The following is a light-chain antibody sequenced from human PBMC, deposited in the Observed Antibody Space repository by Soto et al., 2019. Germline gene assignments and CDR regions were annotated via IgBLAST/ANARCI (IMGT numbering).Light chain of an antibody. CDR2: GAS. V-gene: IGKV3-20*01. CDR3: QHYGSSRT. J-gene: IGKJ1*01. CDR1: QSVRSSY. Sequence: EIVLTQSPGTLSLSPGGRATLSCRASQSVRSSYLAWYQQRPGQAPRLLIFGASFRATGIPDRFSGSGSGTDFTLTISRLEPEDFAVYYCQHYGSSRTFGQGTKVEIK.